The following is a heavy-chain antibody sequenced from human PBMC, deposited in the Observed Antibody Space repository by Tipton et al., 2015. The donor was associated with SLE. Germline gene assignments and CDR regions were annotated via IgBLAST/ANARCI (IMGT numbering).Heavy chain of an antibody. J-gene: IGHJ4*02. Sequence: QVQLVQSGGGVVQPGRSLRLSCAASGFTFSNYAMTWVRQAPGKGLEWVAGIWFDGSEKLYPDSVKGRFTISRDNSKNTLFLQMNSLRAEDTAVYYCARDDETGDYIDYWGQGALVTVSS. V-gene: IGHV3-33*01. CDR2: IWFDGSEK. CDR3: ARDDETGDYIDY. CDR1: GFTFSNYA.